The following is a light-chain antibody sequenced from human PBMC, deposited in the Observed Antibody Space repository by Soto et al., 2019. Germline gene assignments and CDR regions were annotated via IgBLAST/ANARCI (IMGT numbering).Light chain of an antibody. J-gene: IGLJ1*01. V-gene: IGLV2-23*02. CDR3: YSYAGSNHYV. CDR1: SGVLGSYNL. Sequence: QSVLTQPASVSGSPGQSITISCTGTSGVLGSYNLVSWYQHHPDKAPKLLIFEVTKRPSGISTRFSGSKSGGTASLTISGLQADDEGDYYCYSYAGSNHYVFGNGTKVTV. CDR2: EVT.